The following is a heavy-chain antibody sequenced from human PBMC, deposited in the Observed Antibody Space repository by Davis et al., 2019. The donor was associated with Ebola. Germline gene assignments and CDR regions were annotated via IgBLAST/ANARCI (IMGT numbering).Heavy chain of an antibody. Sequence: PSETLSLTCTVSGGSISSGGYYWSWIRQHPGKGLEWIGYIYYSGSTYYNPSLKSRVTISVDTSKNQFSLKLSSVTAADTAVYYCARVDIVDYYYYMDVWGKGTTVTVSS. CDR3: ARVDIVDYYYYMDV. J-gene: IGHJ6*03. V-gene: IGHV4-31*03. D-gene: IGHD2-15*01. CDR2: IYYSGST. CDR1: GGSISSGGYY.